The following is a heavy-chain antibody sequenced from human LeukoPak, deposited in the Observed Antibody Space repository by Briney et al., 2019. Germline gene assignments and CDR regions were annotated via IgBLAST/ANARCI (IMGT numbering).Heavy chain of an antibody. D-gene: IGHD2-2*02. Sequence: ASVKVSCKASGGTFSSYAISWVRQAPGQGLGWMGWISAYNGNTNYAQKLQGRVTMTTDTSTSTAYMELRSLRSDDTAVYYCARVQEGYCSSTSCYNYFDYWGQGTLVTVSS. CDR3: ARVQEGYCSSTSCYNYFDY. J-gene: IGHJ4*02. CDR1: GGTFSSYA. V-gene: IGHV1-18*01. CDR2: ISAYNGNT.